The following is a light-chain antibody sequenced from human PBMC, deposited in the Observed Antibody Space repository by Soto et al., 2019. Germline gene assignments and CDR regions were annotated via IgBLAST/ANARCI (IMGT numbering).Light chain of an antibody. Sequence: QSVLTQPASVSGSPGQSITISRTGTSSDVGGYNYVSWYQQYPGKAPKLMIYDVSDRPSGVSNRFSGSKSGNTASLTISGLQAEDEADYYCNSYTSRSSSTYVFGTGTKATVL. CDR2: DVS. J-gene: IGLJ1*01. V-gene: IGLV2-14*01. CDR1: SSDVGGYNY. CDR3: NSYTSRSSSTYV.